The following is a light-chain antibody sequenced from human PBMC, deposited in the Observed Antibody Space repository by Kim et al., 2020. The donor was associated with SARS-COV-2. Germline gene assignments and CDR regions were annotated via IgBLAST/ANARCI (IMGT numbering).Light chain of an antibody. J-gene: IGKJ2*01. Sequence: LSPGERAALSCRASQSVGSSYLAWYQQRPGQAPRLLLYGASSRATGIPDRFSGSGSGTDFTLTISRLEPEDFAVYYCQQYGNSPQTFGQGTKLEI. CDR2: GAS. V-gene: IGKV3-20*01. CDR3: QQYGNSPQT. CDR1: QSVGSSY.